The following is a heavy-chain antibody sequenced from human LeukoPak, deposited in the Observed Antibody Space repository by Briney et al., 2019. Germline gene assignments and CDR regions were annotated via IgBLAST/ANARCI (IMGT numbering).Heavy chain of an antibody. J-gene: IGHJ4*02. CDR2: TSNSGST. CDR1: AGSISSGAYC. V-gene: IGHV4-30-4*08. D-gene: IGHD6-19*01. CDR3: ARSAQSSGWYDY. Sequence: PSQTLSLTCTVSAGSISSGAYCWNWIRQPPGKGLEWIGHTSNSGSTYYNPSPKRRVTITVDTSKNQFSLKLNSVSAADTAVYYCARSAQSSGWYDYWGQGTLVTVSS.